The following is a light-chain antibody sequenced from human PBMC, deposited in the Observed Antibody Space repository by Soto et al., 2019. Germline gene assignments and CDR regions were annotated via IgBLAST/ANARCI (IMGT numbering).Light chain of an antibody. CDR3: LSGHSRP. V-gene: IGKV1-12*02. Sequence: IQMTQSPSSLSASVGDRVTITYRASQGLSTYLAWYQQKPGKAPKLLIYAASNLQSGVPSRFSGSGSGTDFTLTISSLQPEDFATYYCLSGHSRPFGGGTKVDIK. J-gene: IGKJ4*01. CDR1: QGLSTY. CDR2: AAS.